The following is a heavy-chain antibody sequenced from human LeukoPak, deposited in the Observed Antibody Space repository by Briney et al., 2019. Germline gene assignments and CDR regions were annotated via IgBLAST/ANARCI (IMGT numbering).Heavy chain of an antibody. Sequence: GGSLRLSCAASGFTFSSYAMSWVRQAPGKRLEWVSAISGSGGSTYYADSVKGRFTISRDNSKNTLYLQMNSLRAEDTAVYYCAKSMIRTPVLRFLEWPTYYYYYGMDVWGQGTTVTVSS. J-gene: IGHJ6*02. D-gene: IGHD3-3*01. V-gene: IGHV3-23*01. CDR2: ISGSGGST. CDR3: AKSMIRTPVLRFLEWPTYYYYYGMDV. CDR1: GFTFSSYA.